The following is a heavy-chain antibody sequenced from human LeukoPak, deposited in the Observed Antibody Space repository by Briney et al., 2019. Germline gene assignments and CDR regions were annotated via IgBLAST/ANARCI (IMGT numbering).Heavy chain of an antibody. CDR1: GFTFSGYS. CDR2: ISTTSDYI. D-gene: IGHD6-13*01. CDR3: ARGGIYSQGFDY. V-gene: IGHV3-21*01. J-gene: IGHJ4*02. Sequence: GSLRLSCAASGFTFSGYSMNWVRQAPGKGLEWVSSISTTSDYIHYADSLKGRVAISRDNAKNSLYLQMNSLRAEDTAVYYCARGGIYSQGFDYWGQGSLVTVSS.